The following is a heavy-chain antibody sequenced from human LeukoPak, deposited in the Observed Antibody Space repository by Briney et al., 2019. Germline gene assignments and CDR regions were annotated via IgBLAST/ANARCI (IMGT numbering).Heavy chain of an antibody. Sequence: GGSLRLSCGASGFSFSANGMSWVRQAPGKGLEWVSTIYDGGSNTNYADSVKGRFTISRDNSKNTLYLQMNSLRAEDTAVYYCAREYSSSWYPGPADYWGQGTLVTDSS. D-gene: IGHD6-13*01. J-gene: IGHJ4*02. CDR3: AREYSSSWYPGPADY. CDR1: GFSFSANG. V-gene: IGHV3-23*01. CDR2: IYDGGSNT.